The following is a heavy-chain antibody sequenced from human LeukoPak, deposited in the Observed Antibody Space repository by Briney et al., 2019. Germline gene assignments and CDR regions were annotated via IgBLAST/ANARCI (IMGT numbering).Heavy chain of an antibody. CDR3: AKKAPYDAYAKYFDY. V-gene: IGHV3-23*01. J-gene: IGHJ4*02. D-gene: IGHD4-17*01. CDR1: GFAFSNYA. CDR2: LSDSGVYT. Sequence: GGSLRLSCAASGFAFSNYAMTWVRQAPGKGLEWVSILSDSGVYTYYADSVKGRFTISRDNSNNMLYLQMNSLRAEDTAVYYCAKKAPYDAYAKYFDYWGQGTLVTVSS.